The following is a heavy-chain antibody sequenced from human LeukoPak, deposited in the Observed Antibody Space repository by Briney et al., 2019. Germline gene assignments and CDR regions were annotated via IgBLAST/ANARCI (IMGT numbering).Heavy chain of an antibody. CDR2: INHSGST. CDR1: GGSFSGYY. V-gene: IGHV4-34*01. J-gene: IGHJ4*02. CDR3: ARRRSSIAAHIDY. Sequence: SETLSLTCAVYGGSFSGYYWSWIRQPPGKGLEWIGEINHSGSTNYNPSLRSRVTISVDTSKNQFSLELSSVTAADTAVYYCARRRSSIAAHIDYWGQGTLVTVSS. D-gene: IGHD6-6*01.